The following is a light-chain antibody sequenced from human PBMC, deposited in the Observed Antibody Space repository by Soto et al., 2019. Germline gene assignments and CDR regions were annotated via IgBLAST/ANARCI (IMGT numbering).Light chain of an antibody. CDR2: KAS. Sequence: IQMTQSPSSVSASVGDRVTFTCRAADDIADWLAWYQKKPGTAPQLLIYKASNLATGVPSRFSGSGSGTYFTLTINSLQPEDFATYFCQQASSFPWTFGQGPRWK. J-gene: IGKJ1*01. CDR1: DDIADW. CDR3: QQASSFPWT. V-gene: IGKV1-12*01.